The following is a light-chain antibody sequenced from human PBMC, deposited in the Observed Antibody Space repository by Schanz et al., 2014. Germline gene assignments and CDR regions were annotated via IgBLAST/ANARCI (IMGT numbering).Light chain of an antibody. CDR1: QSISSSY. V-gene: IGKV3D-20*02. CDR2: GAS. J-gene: IGKJ4*01. Sequence: EIVLTQSPGTLSLSPGERATLSCRASQSISSSYLAWYQQKPGQAPRLLIYGASSRATAIPDRFSGSGSGTDFTLTISRLEPEDFAVYYCQHRSNWPLTFGGGTKVEIK. CDR3: QHRSNWPLT.